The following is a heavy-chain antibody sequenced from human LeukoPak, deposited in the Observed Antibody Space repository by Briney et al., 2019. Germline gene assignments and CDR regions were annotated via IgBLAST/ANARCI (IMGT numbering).Heavy chain of an antibody. CDR3: ARDASSSWSYGMDV. D-gene: IGHD6-13*01. V-gene: IGHV3-53*01. CDR1: RFTVSSNY. CDR2: IYSGGNT. Sequence: GGSLRLSCAASRFTVSSNYMNWVRQAPGKGLEWVSVIYSGGNTYYADSVKGRFTISRDNSKNTLYLQMDSLRAEDTAVYYCARDASSSWSYGMDVWGQGTTVTVSS. J-gene: IGHJ6*02.